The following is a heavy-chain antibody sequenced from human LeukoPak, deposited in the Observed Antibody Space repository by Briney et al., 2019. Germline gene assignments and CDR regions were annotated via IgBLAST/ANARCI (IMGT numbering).Heavy chain of an antibody. D-gene: IGHD1-26*01. CDR2: INPKTGGT. J-gene: IGHJ4*02. CDR1: GYIFTNFY. Sequence: ASVKVSCTASGYIFTNFYLHWMRQAPGQGLEWMGWINPKTGGTNYAQKFQGRVTMTRDTSISTAYMELSRLRSDDTAVYYCARRGHSGSARFDYWGQGTLVTVSS. V-gene: IGHV1-2*02. CDR3: ARRGHSGSARFDY.